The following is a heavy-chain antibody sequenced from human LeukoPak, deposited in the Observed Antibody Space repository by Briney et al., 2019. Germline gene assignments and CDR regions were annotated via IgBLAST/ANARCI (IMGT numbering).Heavy chain of an antibody. CDR2: INASGHG. D-gene: IGHD3-16*01. CDR1: GASFRDDY. J-gene: IGHJ2*01. V-gene: IGHV4-34*01. Sequence: SETLSLTCAVYGASFRDDYWSWIRQAPGKGLEWIGEINASGHGRYNASLKSRVTRSVDTSKNQLSLKLKSVTAADTAVYYCASSRDLYLDAFTSYWYFDVWGRGSLVTVSS. CDR3: ASSRDLYLDAFTSYWYFDV.